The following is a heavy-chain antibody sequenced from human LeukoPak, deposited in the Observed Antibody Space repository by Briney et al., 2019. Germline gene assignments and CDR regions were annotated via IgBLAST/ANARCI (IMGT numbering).Heavy chain of an antibody. J-gene: IGHJ3*02. CDR2: THYRSKWYS. D-gene: IGHD2-15*01. Sequence: SQTLSLTCAISGDSVSSNSAAWNWIRQSPSRGLEWLGRTHYRSKWYSDYAVSVKSRITINPDTSKNQFSLQLNSVTPEDTAVYYCARGACYSCAFHIWGQGTMVTVSS. V-gene: IGHV6-1*01. CDR1: GDSVSSNSAA. CDR3: ARGACYSCAFHI.